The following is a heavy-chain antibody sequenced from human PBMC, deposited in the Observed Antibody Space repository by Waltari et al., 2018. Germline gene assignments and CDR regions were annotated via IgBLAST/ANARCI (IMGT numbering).Heavy chain of an antibody. J-gene: IGHJ6*02. CDR2: IYYSGST. CDR3: ARSASGSYGAYYYYGMDV. CDR1: GGSISSYY. V-gene: IGHV4-59*12. D-gene: IGHD1-26*01. Sequence: QVQLQESGPGLVKPSETLSLTCTVSGGSISSYYWSWIRQPPGKGLEWIGYIYYSGSTNYNPSLKSRVTISVDTSKKQFSLKLSSVTAADTAVYYCARSASGSYGAYYYYGMDVWGQGTTVTVSS.